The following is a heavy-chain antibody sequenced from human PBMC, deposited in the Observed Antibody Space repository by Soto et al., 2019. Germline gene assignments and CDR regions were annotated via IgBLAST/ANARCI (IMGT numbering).Heavy chain of an antibody. Sequence: EVQLAESGGGLVKPGGSLRLSCVASGFSFGHYSINWVRQAPGRGLEWVSTISSGSSFIYYADSVKGRFTVSRDNAKNSLSLQMNSLRAEDTAVYFCAREQLVVYYFGTALDIWGQGTVVTVS. CDR1: GFSFGHYS. D-gene: IGHD6-13*01. CDR3: AREQLVVYYFGTALDI. V-gene: IGHV3-21*01. CDR2: ISSGSSFI. J-gene: IGHJ3*02.